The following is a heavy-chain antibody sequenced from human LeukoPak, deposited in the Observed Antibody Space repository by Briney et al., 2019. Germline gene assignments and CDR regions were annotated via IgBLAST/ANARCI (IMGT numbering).Heavy chain of an antibody. CDR3: ARENGDYVRGPYGMDV. CDR1: GGSISSDGYY. J-gene: IGHJ6*02. CDR2: IYYSGST. V-gene: IGHV4-31*03. D-gene: IGHD4-17*01. Sequence: KPSQTLSLTCTVSGGSISSDGYYWSWIRQHPGKGLEWIGYIYYSGSTYYNPSLKSRVTISVDTSKNQFSLKLSSVTAADTAVYYCARENGDYVRGPYGMDVWGQGTTVTVSS.